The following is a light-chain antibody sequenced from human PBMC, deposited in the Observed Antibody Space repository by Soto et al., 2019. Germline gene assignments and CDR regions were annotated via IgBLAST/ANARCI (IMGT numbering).Light chain of an antibody. CDR2: GAS. CDR3: QQYTSSPPSWT. Sequence: EIVLTQSPGTLSLSPGERATLSCRASQSVSSTYLAWYQQKPGQAPRLLIYGASSRATGIPDRFSGSGSGTDFTLTISRLEPEDFAVYYCQQYTSSPPSWTFGQGTRWIS. J-gene: IGKJ1*01. CDR1: QSVSSTY. V-gene: IGKV3-20*01.